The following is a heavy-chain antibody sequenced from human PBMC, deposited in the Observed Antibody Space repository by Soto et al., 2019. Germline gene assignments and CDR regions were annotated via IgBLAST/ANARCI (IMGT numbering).Heavy chain of an antibody. Sequence: QVQLVQSGDEVKKPGASVKVSCKASGYIFVNYGIAWVRQAPGQGLEWMGWISPYTGNTHSATKVQGRLTMSTYTSXSTAYMDLGSLTSDDTAVYYCVMVDNYVTPTPQDVWGQGTTVTVSS. CDR2: ISPYTGNT. CDR1: GYIFVNYG. V-gene: IGHV1-18*01. D-gene: IGHD3-16*01. J-gene: IGHJ6*02. CDR3: VMVDNYVTPTPQDV.